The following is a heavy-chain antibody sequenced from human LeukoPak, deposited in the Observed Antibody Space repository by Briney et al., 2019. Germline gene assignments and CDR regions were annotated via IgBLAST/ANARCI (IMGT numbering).Heavy chain of an antibody. Sequence: ASVKVSCKASGYTFTSYDINWVRQAAGQGREWMGWINPNSGNTGYAQKFQGRVTMNTSTSTSVAYMELSNLRSEDTAVYYCARGREGRGAETPLLDYWGQGTLVTVSS. J-gene: IGHJ4*02. V-gene: IGHV1-8*01. CDR1: GYTFTSYD. D-gene: IGHD3-10*01. CDR3: ARGREGRGAETPLLDY. CDR2: INPNSGNT.